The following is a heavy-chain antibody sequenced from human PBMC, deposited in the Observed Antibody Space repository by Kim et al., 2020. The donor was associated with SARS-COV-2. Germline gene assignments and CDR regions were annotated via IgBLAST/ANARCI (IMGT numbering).Heavy chain of an antibody. J-gene: IGHJ6*02. CDR3: TTDIPGIAARGGMDV. D-gene: IGHD6-13*01. Sequence: APVKGRLTISIDDSKNTLYLQMNSLKTEDTAVYYCTTDIPGIAARGGMDVWGQGTTVTVSS. V-gene: IGHV3-15*01.